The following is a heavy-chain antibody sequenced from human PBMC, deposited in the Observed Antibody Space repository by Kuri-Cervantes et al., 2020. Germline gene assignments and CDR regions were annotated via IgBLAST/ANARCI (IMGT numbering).Heavy chain of an antibody. CDR3: ARGRSTMILSPADP. V-gene: IGHV3-23*01. CDR2: ISGSGGST. Sequence: GGSLRLSCAASGFTFSSYAMSWVRQAPGKGLEWVSAISGSGGSTYYADSVKGRFTISRDNSKNTLYLQMNSLRAEDTAVYYCARGRSTMILSPADPWGQGTLVTVSS. CDR1: GFTFSSYA. J-gene: IGHJ5*02. D-gene: IGHD3-22*01.